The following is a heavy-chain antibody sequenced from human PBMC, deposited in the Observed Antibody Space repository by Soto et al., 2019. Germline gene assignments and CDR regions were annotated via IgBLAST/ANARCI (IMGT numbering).Heavy chain of an antibody. V-gene: IGHV3-11*01. CDR2: INTRGNTI. J-gene: IGHJ4*02. CDR1: GFMFSDYH. D-gene: IGHD6-13*01. Sequence: GGSVSLSCATSGFMFSDYHMTWIRQAPGRGLEWVSYINTRGNTIYYADSVKGRFTISRDNAKNSVFLQMKSLRAEDTAVYFCATGGTSWSRGQNGYWGQGTQVPVSS. CDR3: ATGGTSWSRGQNGY.